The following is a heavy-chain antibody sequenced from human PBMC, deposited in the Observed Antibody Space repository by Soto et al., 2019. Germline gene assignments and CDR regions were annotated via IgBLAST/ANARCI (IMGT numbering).Heavy chain of an antibody. CDR3: AKVRLTQLLTEYYFDY. J-gene: IGHJ4*02. V-gene: IGHV3-23*01. CDR2: ISGSGCSK. CDR1: GFTFSSYA. D-gene: IGHD2-2*01. Sequence: GGSLRLSCAASGFTFSSYAMSWVRQAPGKGLEWVSAISGSGCSKYYADSVKGRFTISRDNSKNTLYLQMNSLRAEDTAVYYCAKVRLTQLLTEYYFDYWGQGTLVTVSS.